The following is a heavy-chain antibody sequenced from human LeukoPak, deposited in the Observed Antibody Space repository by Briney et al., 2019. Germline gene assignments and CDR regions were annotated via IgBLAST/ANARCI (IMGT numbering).Heavy chain of an antibody. CDR1: GYTFTSYD. Sequence: GASVKVSCKASGYTFTSYDINWVRQATGQGLEWMGWMNPNSGNTGYAQKLQGRVTITRNTSISTAYMELSSLRSEDTAVYYCARGRAAAGSKGYYFDYWGQGTLVTVSS. D-gene: IGHD6-13*01. V-gene: IGHV1-8*03. J-gene: IGHJ4*02. CDR2: MNPNSGNT. CDR3: ARGRAAAGSKGYYFDY.